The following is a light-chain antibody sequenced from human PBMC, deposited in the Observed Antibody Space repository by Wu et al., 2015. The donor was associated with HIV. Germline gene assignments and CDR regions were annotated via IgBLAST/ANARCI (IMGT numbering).Light chain of an antibody. CDR2: AAS. CDR1: QSISTF. CDR3: QQSHTTPWT. V-gene: IGKV1-39*01. Sequence: QMTQSPSSLSASVGDRVTITCRTSQSISTFLSWYQQKPGKAPKLLISAASSLQSGVPSRFSGSGSGTDFTLTVNSLQPEDFATYYCQQSHTTPWTFGQGTKVEIK. J-gene: IGKJ1*01.